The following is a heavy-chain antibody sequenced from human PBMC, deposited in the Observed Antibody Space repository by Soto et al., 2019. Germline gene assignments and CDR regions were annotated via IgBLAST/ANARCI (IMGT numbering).Heavy chain of an antibody. J-gene: IGHJ4*02. D-gene: IGHD2-8*02. CDR3: ARGTSWWLLPTFDY. CDR2: IIPISGTA. Sequence: QVQLVQSGTEVKKPGSSVKVSCKASGGTFSSYAISWVRQAPGQGLEWMGGIIPISGTANYAQKFQGRVTMTADESTSTAYMALSSLTSEDTALYYCARGTSWWLLPTFDYWGQGTLVTVSS. V-gene: IGHV1-69*12. CDR1: GGTFSSYA.